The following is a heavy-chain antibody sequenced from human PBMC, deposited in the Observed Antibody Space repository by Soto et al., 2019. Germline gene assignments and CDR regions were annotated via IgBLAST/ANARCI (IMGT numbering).Heavy chain of an antibody. D-gene: IGHD1-1*01. V-gene: IGHV3-23*01. CDR1: GFTFNNYA. CDR3: AKYTSDWDEDY. CDR2: IRASGDST. Sequence: PGGSLRLSCAASGFTFNNYAMTWVRQAPGKGLEWVSTIRASGDSTYYADSVKGRFTISRDNSKNTLYLQMNSLGAEDTATYYCAKYTSDWDEDYWGQGTLVTVSS. J-gene: IGHJ4*02.